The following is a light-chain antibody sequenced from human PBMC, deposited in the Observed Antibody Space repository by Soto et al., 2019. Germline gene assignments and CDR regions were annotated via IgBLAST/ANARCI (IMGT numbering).Light chain of an antibody. V-gene: IGKV1-39*01. J-gene: IGKJ2*01. CDR2: AAS. CDR1: QTITNF. Sequence: DIQMTQSPSSLSASVGDRVTITCRANQTITNFLNWFQHKPGKAPRVLIYAASSLQSGVPSRFSGSGSGTDFTLPIGSLQPEDFASYYCQQTYKTPFTFGQGTRLDIK. CDR3: QQTYKTPFT.